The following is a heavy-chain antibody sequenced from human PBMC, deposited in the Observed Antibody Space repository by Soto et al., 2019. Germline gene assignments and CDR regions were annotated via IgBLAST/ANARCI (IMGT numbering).Heavy chain of an antibody. CDR3: ARGGWFGEGYYFDY. Sequence: QVQLVESGGGVVQPGRSLRLSCAASGFTFSSYAMHWVRQAPGKGLEWVAVISYDGSNNYYADSVKGRFTISRDNSKNTLYLQMNSLRAEDTAVYYCARGGWFGEGYYFDYWGQGTLVTVSS. J-gene: IGHJ4*02. D-gene: IGHD3-10*01. V-gene: IGHV3-30-3*01. CDR2: ISYDGSNN. CDR1: GFTFSSYA.